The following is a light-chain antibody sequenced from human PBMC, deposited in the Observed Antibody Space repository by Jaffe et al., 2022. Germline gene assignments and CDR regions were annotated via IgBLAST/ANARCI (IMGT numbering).Light chain of an antibody. V-gene: IGKV1-9*01. CDR1: QGISSY. CDR2: AAS. CDR3: QQLNSYFS. J-gene: IGKJ4*01. Sequence: DIQLTQSPSFLSASVGDRVTITCRASQGISSYLAWYQQKPGKAPKLLIYAASTLQSGVPSRFSGSGSGTEFTLTISSLQPEDFATYYCQQLNSYFSLGGGTKVEIK.